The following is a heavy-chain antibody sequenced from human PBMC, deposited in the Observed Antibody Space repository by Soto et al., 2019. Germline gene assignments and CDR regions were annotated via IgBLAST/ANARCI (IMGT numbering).Heavy chain of an antibody. Sequence: QVQLQQWGAGLLKPSETLSLTCAVYGGSFSGYYWCWIRQPPGKGLEWIGENNPRGSTNYNPSLKGRVAQSVDTSKNQFALKVSSVTAADTAVCYCARAGDSSGYGDYWGQGPLVTVSS. CDR2: NNPRGST. J-gene: IGHJ4*02. V-gene: IGHV4-34*01. D-gene: IGHD3-22*01. CDR1: GGSFSGYY. CDR3: ARAGDSSGYGDY.